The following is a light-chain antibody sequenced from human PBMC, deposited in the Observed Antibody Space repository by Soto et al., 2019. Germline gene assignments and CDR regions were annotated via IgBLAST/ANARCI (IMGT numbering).Light chain of an antibody. CDR1: QSVSSSY. CDR2: GAS. V-gene: IGKV3-20*01. Sequence: EIVLTQSPGTLSLSPGERATLSCRASQSVSSSYLAWYQQKPGQAPRLLIYGASSRATGSPDRFSGSGSGTDFTLTISRLELEDFAVYYCQQYCSSPCTFGQGTKGEIK. CDR3: QQYCSSPCT. J-gene: IGKJ1*01.